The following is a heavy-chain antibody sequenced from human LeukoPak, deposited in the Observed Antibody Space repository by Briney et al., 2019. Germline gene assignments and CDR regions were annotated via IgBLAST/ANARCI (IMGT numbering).Heavy chain of an antibody. CDR3: AAELSSGYFDY. CDR1: GYMFTELS. D-gene: IGHD3-22*01. Sequence: ASVKVSCKVSGYMFTELSMHWARQAPGKGLEWMGGFDPEDDEKMYAQKFQGRVTMTEDTSTDTAYMELSSLRSEDTAVYYCAAELSSGYFDYWGQGTLVTVSS. CDR2: FDPEDDEK. V-gene: IGHV1-24*01. J-gene: IGHJ4*02.